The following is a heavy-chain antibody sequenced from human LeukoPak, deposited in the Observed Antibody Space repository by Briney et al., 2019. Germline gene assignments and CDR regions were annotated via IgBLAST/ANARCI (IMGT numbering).Heavy chain of an antibody. V-gene: IGHV1-2*02. D-gene: IGHD2-2*01. Sequence: SVKVSCMRCVYTFPVYFLHEVQQAAGQGLEYMVWINPNSGGTNYAQKFQGRVAMTRDTSISTAYMELSRLRSDDTAVYYCARGGIVVVPAAPIYNWGQGTLVTVSS. CDR3: ARGGIVVVPAAPIYN. CDR1: VYTFPVYF. CDR2: INPNSGGT. J-gene: IGHJ4*02.